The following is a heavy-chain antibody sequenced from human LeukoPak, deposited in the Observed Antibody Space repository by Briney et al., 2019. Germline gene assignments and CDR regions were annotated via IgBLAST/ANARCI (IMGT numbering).Heavy chain of an antibody. CDR3: ARFGGQKLCPECPWLLPDY. CDR1: GYTFTSYY. D-gene: IGHD3-22*01. Sequence: GASVKVSCKASGYTFTSYYMHWVRQAPGQGLEWMGIINPSGGSTSYAQKLQGRVTMTTDTSTSTAYMELRSLRSDDTAVYYCARFGGQKLCPECPWLLPDYWGQGTLVTVSS. V-gene: IGHV1-46*01. CDR2: INPSGGST. J-gene: IGHJ4*02.